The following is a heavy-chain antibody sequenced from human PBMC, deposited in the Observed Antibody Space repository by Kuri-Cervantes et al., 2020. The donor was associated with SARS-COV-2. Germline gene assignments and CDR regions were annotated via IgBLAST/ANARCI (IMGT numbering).Heavy chain of an antibody. D-gene: IGHD1-7*01. CDR3: ARGSWNYPFDY. CDR1: GGSISSGDYY. J-gene: IGHJ4*02. Sequence: SETLSLTCTVSGGSISSGDYYWSWIRQPPGKGLEWIGYIYYSGSTYYNPSLKSRVTISVDTSKNQFSLKLSSVTAADTAVYYCARGSWNYPFDYWGQGTLVTVSS. CDR2: IYYSGST. V-gene: IGHV4-30-4*01.